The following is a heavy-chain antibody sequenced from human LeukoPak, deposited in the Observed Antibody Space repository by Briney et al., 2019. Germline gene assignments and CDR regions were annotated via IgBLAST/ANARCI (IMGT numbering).Heavy chain of an antibody. J-gene: IGHJ4*02. CDR1: GFTVSSNY. D-gene: IGHD1-26*01. CDR3: AKRWDSTWSYFDL. V-gene: IGHV3-53*01. CDR2: IYSGGST. Sequence: PGGSLRLSCAASGFTVSSNYMSWVRQAPGKGLEWVSVIYSGGSTYYADSVKGRFTISRDDSQNTLYLQMNSLTVEDTAVYYCAKRWDSTWSYFDLWGQGTLVTVSS.